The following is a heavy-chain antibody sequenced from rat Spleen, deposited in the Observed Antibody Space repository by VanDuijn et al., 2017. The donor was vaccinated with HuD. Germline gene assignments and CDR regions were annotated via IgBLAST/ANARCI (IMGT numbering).Heavy chain of an antibody. D-gene: IGHD1-6*01. J-gene: IGHJ2*01. CDR2: ISYDGSST. CDR1: GFTFSDYY. V-gene: IGHV5-20*01. Sequence: EVQLVESDGGLVQPGRSLKLSCAASGFTFSDYYMAWVRQAPTKGLEWVATISYDGSSTYYRDSVKGRFTISRDNAKSTLYLQMTSLRSEDTAIYYCTTWDYYDNRFDYWGQGVMVTVSS. CDR3: TTWDYYDNRFDY.